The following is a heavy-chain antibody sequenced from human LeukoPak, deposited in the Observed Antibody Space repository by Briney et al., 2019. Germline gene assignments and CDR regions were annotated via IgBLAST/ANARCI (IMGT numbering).Heavy chain of an antibody. J-gene: IGHJ3*02. CDR1: GFTFSSHS. D-gene: IGHD1-26*01. Sequence: PGGSLRLSCAASGFTFSSHSMNWVRQAPGKGLEWVSYISSSSTIYYADSVKGRFTISRDNSKNTLYLQMNSLRAEDTAVYYCARGSLGSTAFDIWGQGTMVTVSS. CDR3: ARGSLGSTAFDI. CDR2: ISSSSTI. V-gene: IGHV3-48*01.